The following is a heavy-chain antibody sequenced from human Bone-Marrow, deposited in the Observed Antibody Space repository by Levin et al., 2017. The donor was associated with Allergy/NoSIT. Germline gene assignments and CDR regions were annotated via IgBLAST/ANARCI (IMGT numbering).Heavy chain of an antibody. CDR1: GFTFNFHA. V-gene: IGHV3-30*18. CDR2: ISHDGSDK. Sequence: GGSLRLSCAVSGFTFNFHAMHWVRQAPGKGLEWVAAISHDGSDKVYADSVKGRFTISRDNSKNTLYLQMKTLRPEDTAVYFCAKARDHALRFVSYHDMDVWGQGTTVIVSS. D-gene: IGHD5/OR15-5a*01. J-gene: IGHJ6*02. CDR3: AKARDHALRFVSYHDMDV.